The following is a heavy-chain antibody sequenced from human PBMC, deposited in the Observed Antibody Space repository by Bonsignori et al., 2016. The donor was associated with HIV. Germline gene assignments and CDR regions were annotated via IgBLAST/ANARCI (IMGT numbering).Heavy chain of an antibody. D-gene: IGHD1-14*01. CDR2: IYHSGST. V-gene: IGHV4-38-2*01. Sequence: WIRQPPGKGLEWIGSIYHSGSTYYNPSLKSRVTVSVDTSKNQLSLKLSSLTAADTAVYYCASVSENFFPGPLHRWGQGTLVTVSS. CDR3: ASVSENFFPGPLHR. J-gene: IGHJ1*01.